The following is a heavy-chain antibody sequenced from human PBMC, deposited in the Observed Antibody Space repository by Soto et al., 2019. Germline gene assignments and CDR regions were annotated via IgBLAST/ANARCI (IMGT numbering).Heavy chain of an antibody. J-gene: IGHJ4*02. CDR3: ARGTFGGVKD. CDR2: MYYSGST. D-gene: IGHD3-3*01. CDR1: GGSISSYY. Sequence: QVQLQESGPGLVKPSETLSLTCTVSGGSISSYYWSWIRQPPGMGLEWLGYMYYSGSTNYNPSLKIRVTISIDTSRNQFALKLSSATAADAAVYDCARGTFGGVKDWGQGTLVTVSS. V-gene: IGHV4-59*13.